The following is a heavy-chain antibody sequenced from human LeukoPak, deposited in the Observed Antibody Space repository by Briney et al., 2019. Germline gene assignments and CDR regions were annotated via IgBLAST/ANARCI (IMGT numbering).Heavy chain of an antibody. CDR1: GSSFMRQA. Sequence: GGSLRLSCPASGSSFMRQAMSRVRQAPGKGLEWVSSIGGSAAGTFYADSVSGRFTISRDNFNNTLYLQMNNLRVEDTATYFCAKNLVTQLWPRAVDYWGQGTQVIVSS. D-gene: IGHD5-18*01. CDR3: AKNLVTQLWPRAVDY. CDR2: IGGSAAGT. J-gene: IGHJ4*02. V-gene: IGHV3-23*01.